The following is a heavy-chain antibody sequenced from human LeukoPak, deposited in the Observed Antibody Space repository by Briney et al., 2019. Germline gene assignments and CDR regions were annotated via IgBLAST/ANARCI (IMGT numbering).Heavy chain of an antibody. V-gene: IGHV1-18*01. CDR1: GYTFTSYG. Sequence: ASVKVSCKASGYTFTSYGISWVRQAPGQGLEWMGWISAYNGNKNYAQKLQGRVTMTTDTSTRTAYLGLGSLRLDDRAVYYCAIMTGWYEDYWGKGNRVTVSS. CDR3: AIMTGWYEDY. J-gene: IGHJ4*02. D-gene: IGHD6-19*01. CDR2: ISAYNGNK.